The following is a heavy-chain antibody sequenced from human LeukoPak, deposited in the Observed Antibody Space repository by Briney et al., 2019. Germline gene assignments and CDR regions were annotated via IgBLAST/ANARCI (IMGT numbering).Heavy chain of an antibody. CDR1: GYSISSGYY. J-gene: IGHJ4*02. Sequence: RTSETLSLTCAVSGYSISSGYYWGWIRQPPGKGLEWIGSIYHSGSTYYNPSLKSRVTISVDTSKNQFSLKLSSVTAADTAVYYCARIYGDGYNPSYWGQGTLVTVSS. CDR2: IYHSGST. CDR3: ARIYGDGYNPSY. D-gene: IGHD5-24*01. V-gene: IGHV4-38-2*01.